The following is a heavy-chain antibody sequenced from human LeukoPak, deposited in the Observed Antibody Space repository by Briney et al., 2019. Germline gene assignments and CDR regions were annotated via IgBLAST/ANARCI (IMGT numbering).Heavy chain of an antibody. CDR1: GFSVSFNY. D-gene: IGHD3-10*02. V-gene: IGHV3-53*01. CDR2: IFSGGST. Sequence: QAGGSLRLSCAASGFSVSFNYMTWVRQAPGKGLEWVSVIFSGGSTYYADSVKGRFTISRDNAKNSLYLQMNSLRAEDTAVYYCAELGITMIGGVWGKGTTVTISS. CDR3: AELGITMIGGV. J-gene: IGHJ6*04.